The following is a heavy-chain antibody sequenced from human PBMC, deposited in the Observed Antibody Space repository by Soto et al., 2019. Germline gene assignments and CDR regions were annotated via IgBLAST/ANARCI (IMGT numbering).Heavy chain of an antibody. CDR1: GGSISSGGYY. D-gene: IGHD3-22*01. V-gene: IGHV4-31*03. J-gene: IGHJ6*02. CDR3: ARIPYYYDSSGYYYYYGMDV. Sequence: TSETLSLTCTVSGGSISSGGYYWSWIRQHPGKGLEWIGYIYYSGSTYYNPSLKSRVTISVDTSKNQFSLKLSSVTAADTAVYYCARIPYYYDSSGYYYYYGMDVWGQGTTVTVSS. CDR2: IYYSGST.